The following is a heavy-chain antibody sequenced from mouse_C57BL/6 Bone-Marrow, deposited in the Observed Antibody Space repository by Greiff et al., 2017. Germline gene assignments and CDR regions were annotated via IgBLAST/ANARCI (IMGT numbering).Heavy chain of an antibody. D-gene: IGHD2-4*01. CDR3: TRDRYYDYDVPIAY. Sequence: EVQGVESGEGLVKPGGSLKLSCAASGFTFSSYAMSWVRQTPEKRLEWVAYISSGGDYIYYADTVKGRFTISRDNARNTLYLQMSSLKSEDTAMYYCTRDRYYDYDVPIAYWGQGTLVTVSA. CDR1: GFTFSSYA. CDR2: ISSGGDYI. J-gene: IGHJ3*01. V-gene: IGHV5-9-1*02.